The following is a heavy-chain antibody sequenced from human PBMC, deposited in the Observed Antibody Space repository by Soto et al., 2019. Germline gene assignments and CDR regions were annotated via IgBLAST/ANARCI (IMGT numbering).Heavy chain of an antibody. V-gene: IGHV2-5*02. CDR2: IYWDDDK. CDR3: AHSEYSSGWYDY. J-gene: IGHJ4*02. D-gene: IGHD6-19*01. Sequence: QITLKESGPTLVKPTQTLTLTCTFSGFSLSTSGVGVGWIRQPPGKALEWLALIYWDDDKPYSPSLKSRLTTTKDTSKTQAVLTVTNMDPVDTATYYCAHSEYSSGWYDYWGKGTLVTVSS. CDR1: GFSLSTSGVG.